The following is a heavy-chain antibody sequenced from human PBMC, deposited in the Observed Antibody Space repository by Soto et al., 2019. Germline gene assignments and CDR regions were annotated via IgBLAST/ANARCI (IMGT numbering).Heavy chain of an antibody. CDR2: ISSVTSTI. J-gene: IGHJ4*02. Sequence: EVQLVESGGGLVPPGGSLRLSCAASGFTFRSYSMNWFRQAPGKGLEWISHISSVTSTIYYADSVKGRFTISRDNAKNSVFLQMNSLRAEDTAVYYCARDPGLTLFGVVTPFDSWGQGTLVSVFS. CDR1: GFTFRSYS. D-gene: IGHD3-3*01. CDR3: ARDPGLTLFGVVTPFDS. V-gene: IGHV3-48*01.